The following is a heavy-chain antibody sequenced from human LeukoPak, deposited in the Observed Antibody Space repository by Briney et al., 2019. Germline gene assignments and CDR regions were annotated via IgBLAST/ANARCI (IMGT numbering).Heavy chain of an antibody. CDR2: IYYSGST. J-gene: IGHJ4*02. CDR3: ARLRDSSSWYEFDY. D-gene: IGHD6-13*01. V-gene: IGHV4-59*08. CDR1: GGSISSYY. Sequence: SETLSLPCTVSGGSISSYYWSWIRQPPGKGLEWIGYIYYSGSTNYNPSLKSRVTISVDTSKNQFSLKLSSVTAADTAVYYCARLRDSSSWYEFDYWGQGTLVTVSS.